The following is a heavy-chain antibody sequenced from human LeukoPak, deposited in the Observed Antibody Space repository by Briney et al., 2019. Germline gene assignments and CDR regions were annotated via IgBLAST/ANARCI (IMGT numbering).Heavy chain of an antibody. J-gene: IGHJ4*02. CDR3: ARRHLSGGAPYYFDS. CDR2: IFPGDFDT. D-gene: IGHD2-21*01. V-gene: IGHV5-51*01. CDR1: GSPFTNYW. Sequence: GASLQISCQGFGSPFTNYWSGWARQLPGKGLEWMGIIFPGDFDTTYSPSFQGQVTISADKSIGPAYLQLSSRKASDSAMYYCARRHLSGGAPYYFDSWGEGTLGTVSS.